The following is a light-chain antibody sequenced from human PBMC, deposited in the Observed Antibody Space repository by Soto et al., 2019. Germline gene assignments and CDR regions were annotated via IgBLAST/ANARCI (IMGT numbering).Light chain of an antibody. CDR3: SSYTGSTTV. CDR1: SSDVGGYNF. J-gene: IGLJ3*02. V-gene: IGLV2-14*01. Sequence: QSVLTQPASVSGSPGQSITISCTGTSSDVGGYNFVSWYRHHPGNAPKLMIYEVTNRPSGVSNRFSGSKSGNTASLTISGLQAEDEADYYCSSYTGSTTVFGGGTKVTVL. CDR2: EVT.